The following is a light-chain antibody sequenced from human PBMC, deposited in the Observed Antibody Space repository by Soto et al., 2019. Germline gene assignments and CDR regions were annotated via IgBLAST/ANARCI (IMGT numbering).Light chain of an antibody. CDR2: AAS. CDR1: QTISSW. Sequence: IEMAQCACGRSVSVAYRVTITCRASQTISSWLAWYQQKPGKAPKLLIFAASTLQSGVPSRFSGSASGTDFTLTISSLQPEDFATYYCLQDYNYPRTFGQGTKVDIK. V-gene: IGKV1-6*01. CDR3: LQDYNYPRT. J-gene: IGKJ1*01.